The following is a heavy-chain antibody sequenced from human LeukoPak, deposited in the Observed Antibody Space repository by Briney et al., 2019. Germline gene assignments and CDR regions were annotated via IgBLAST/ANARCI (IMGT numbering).Heavy chain of an antibody. J-gene: IGHJ4*02. CDR1: GGSISSGGYS. V-gene: IGHV4-30-2*01. CDR3: ATLGNSDLFDQ. Sequence: SETLSLTCAVSGGSISSGGYSWSWIRQPPGKGLEWIGYIYHSGSTYYNPSLKSRVTISVDRSKNQFSLELSSVTAADTAVYYCATLGNSDLFDQWGQGTLVTASS. CDR2: IYHSGST. D-gene: IGHD1-1*01.